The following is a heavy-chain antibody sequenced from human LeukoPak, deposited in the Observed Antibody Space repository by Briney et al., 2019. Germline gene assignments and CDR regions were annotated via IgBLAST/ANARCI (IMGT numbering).Heavy chain of an antibody. CDR1: GFTFTTYW. CDR3: ARDRIIEAFDI. Sequence: GGSLRLSCAASGFTFTTYWMSWVRQAPGKGLEWVANINQDGSEKYYVDSVKGRFTISRDNAKNSLYLQMNSLRAEDTAVYYCARDRIIEAFDIWGQGTMVTVSS. J-gene: IGHJ3*02. D-gene: IGHD2/OR15-2a*01. CDR2: INQDGSEK. V-gene: IGHV3-7*01.